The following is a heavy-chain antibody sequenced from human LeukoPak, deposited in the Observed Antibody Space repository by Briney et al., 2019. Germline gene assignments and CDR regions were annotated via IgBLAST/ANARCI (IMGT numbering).Heavy chain of an antibody. J-gene: IGHJ4*02. D-gene: IGHD3-10*01. CDR3: AVEWFGELLRFDY. CDR1: GGTFSSYA. CDR2: IIPIFGTA. Sequence: SVKVSCKASGGTFSSYAIIWVRQAPGQGLEWMGRIIPIFGTANYAQKFQGRVTITTDESTSTAYMELSSLRSEDTAVYYCAVEWFGELLRFDYWGQGTLVTVSS. V-gene: IGHV1-69*05.